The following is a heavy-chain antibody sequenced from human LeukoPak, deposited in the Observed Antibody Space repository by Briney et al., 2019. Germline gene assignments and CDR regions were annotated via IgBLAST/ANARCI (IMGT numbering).Heavy chain of an antibody. J-gene: IGHJ4*02. CDR3: AIDRSMIVTN. CDR1: GGSISSGSYY. V-gene: IGHV4-61*02. CDR2: IYTSGST. Sequence: SETLSLTCTVSGGSISSGSYYWSWIRQPAGKGLEWIGRIYTSGSTNYNPSLKSRVTISVDTSKNQFSLKLSSVTAADTAVYYCAIDRSMIVTNWGQGTLVTVSS. D-gene: IGHD3-22*01.